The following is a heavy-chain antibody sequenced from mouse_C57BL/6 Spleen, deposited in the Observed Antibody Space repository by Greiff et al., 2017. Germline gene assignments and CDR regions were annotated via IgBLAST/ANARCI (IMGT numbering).Heavy chain of an antibody. Sequence: VQLQQPGAELVRPGTSVKLSCKASGYTFTSYWMHWVKQRPGQGLEWIGVIDPSDSYTNYNQKFKGKATLTVDTSSSTAYMQLSSLTSEDSAVYYCARKETLYLDYWGQGTTLTVSS. CDR1: GYTFTSYW. J-gene: IGHJ2*01. CDR2: IDPSDSYT. V-gene: IGHV1-59*01. CDR3: ARKETLYLDY.